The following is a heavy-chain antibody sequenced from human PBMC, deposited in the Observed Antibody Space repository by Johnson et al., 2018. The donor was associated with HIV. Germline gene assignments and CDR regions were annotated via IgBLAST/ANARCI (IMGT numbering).Heavy chain of an antibody. Sequence: QVQLVESGGDLIKPGGSLRLSCAVSNFTFKDFYMSWIRQAPGKGLEWLSYISGSGFDTYYADSVKGRFTISRDNAKNSLFLQMNGLRAEDTAVYYCARAPYNWNLGLFDAFDVWGQGTMVTVSS. CDR1: NFTFKDFY. V-gene: IGHV3-11*04. CDR3: ARAPYNWNLGLFDAFDV. J-gene: IGHJ3*01. D-gene: IGHD1-7*01. CDR2: ISGSGFDT.